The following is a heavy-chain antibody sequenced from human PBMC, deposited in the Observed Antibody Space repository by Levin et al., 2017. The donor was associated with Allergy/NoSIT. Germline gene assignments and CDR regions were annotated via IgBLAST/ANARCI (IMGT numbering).Heavy chain of an antibody. D-gene: IGHD3-22*01. CDR3: VREKSFYYDSSGEN. CDR2: ISDTGSTI. CDR1: GFTISTYS. V-gene: IGHV3-48*02. J-gene: IGHJ4*02. Sequence: RGESLKISCVASGFTISTYSMNWVRQAPGKGLEWVAYISDTGSTIYYADSVRGRFTISRDNAKNSLYLQMNSLRDEDTALYYCVREKSFYYDSSGENWGQGTRVTVSS.